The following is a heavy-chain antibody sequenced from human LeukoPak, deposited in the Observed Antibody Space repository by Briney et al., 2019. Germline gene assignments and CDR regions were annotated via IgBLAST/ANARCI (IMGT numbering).Heavy chain of an antibody. D-gene: IGHD3-3*01. Sequence: KPSETLSLTCTVSGGSISSSSYYWGWVRQPPGKGLEWIGSIFYSGSTYYNPSLKTRVTISVDTSKSQFSLNLNSVTAADTAVYYCARHDWGTTIFGVAFFDYWGQGTLVTVSS. CDR2: IFYSGST. V-gene: IGHV4-39*01. CDR1: GGSISSSSYY. CDR3: ARHDWGTTIFGVAFFDY. J-gene: IGHJ4*02.